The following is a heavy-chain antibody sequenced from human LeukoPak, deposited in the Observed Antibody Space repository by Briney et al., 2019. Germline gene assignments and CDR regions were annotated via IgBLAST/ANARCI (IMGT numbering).Heavy chain of an antibody. J-gene: IGHJ4*02. V-gene: IGHV3-7*01. Sequence: GGSVRLSCVDSGFTFSTAWMAWGRRAPGKGLEWVANIKEDGSAKNYVGSVRGRCTVSRDNAKKSVYLEMNSLRAEDTAVYYCARDRAYNRFDNWGQGTLVTVSS. D-gene: IGHD5-24*01. CDR2: IKEDGSAK. CDR3: ARDRAYNRFDN. CDR1: GFTFSTAW.